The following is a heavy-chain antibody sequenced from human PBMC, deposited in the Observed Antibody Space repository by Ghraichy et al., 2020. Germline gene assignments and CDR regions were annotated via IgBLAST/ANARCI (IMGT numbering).Heavy chain of an antibody. Sequence: ASVKVSCKVFGETVTKLVMHWVRQAPGKGLEWMGGFDPEDGETMYAQKFQGRVTMTEDTSTDTAYMEVSSLRSEETAVYYCATREAAAAFGYYYSGLDVWCQLITAAVSS. CDR3: ATREAAAAFGYYYSGLDV. CDR2: FDPEDGET. D-gene: IGHD6-13*01. V-gene: IGHV1-24*01. CDR1: GETVTKLV. J-gene: IGHJ6*02.